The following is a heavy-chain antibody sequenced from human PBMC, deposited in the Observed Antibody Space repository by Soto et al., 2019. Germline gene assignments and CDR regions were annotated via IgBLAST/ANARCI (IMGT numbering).Heavy chain of an antibody. Sequence: GGSLRLSCAASGFTFSSYAMSWVRQAPGKGLKWVSAISGSGGSTYYADSVRGRITISRDNSKNTLYLQMNSLSAEETAVSYCAKDFTMIVVVITTALDYWGQGTRVTVSS. V-gene: IGHV3-23*01. CDR1: GFTFSSYA. J-gene: IGHJ4*02. D-gene: IGHD3-22*01. CDR3: AKDFTMIVVVITTALDY. CDR2: ISGSGGST.